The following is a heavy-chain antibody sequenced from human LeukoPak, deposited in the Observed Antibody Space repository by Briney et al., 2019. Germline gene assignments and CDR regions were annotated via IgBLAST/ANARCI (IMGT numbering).Heavy chain of an antibody. CDR2: INHSGST. CDR3: ARAHSKAGYYDSSGYQPRRQEPSRAARNAFDI. J-gene: IGHJ3*02. D-gene: IGHD3-22*01. CDR1: GASFSNYY. V-gene: IGHV4-34*01. Sequence: PSETLSLTCAVYGASFSNYYWSWIRQPPGKGLEWIGEINHSGSTNYNPSLKSRVTISVDTSKNQFSLKLSSVTAADTAVYYCARAHSKAGYYDSSGYQPRRQEPSRAARNAFDIWGQGTMVTVSS.